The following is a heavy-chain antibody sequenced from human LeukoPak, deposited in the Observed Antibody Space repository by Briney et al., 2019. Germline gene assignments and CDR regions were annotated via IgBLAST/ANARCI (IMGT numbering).Heavy chain of an antibody. CDR3: ARVLGVTTGHTFDI. J-gene: IGHJ3*02. CDR1: GASINSGGFF. D-gene: IGHD4-17*01. V-gene: IGHV4-31*03. Sequence: SQTLSLTCTVSGASINSGGFFWSWIRQHPGKGLEWIGHIYYSGYTYYNPSLTSRLAISLGTSKTQFSLRLSSVTAADTALYYCARVLGVTTGHTFDIWGQGIMVTVSS. CDR2: IYYSGYT.